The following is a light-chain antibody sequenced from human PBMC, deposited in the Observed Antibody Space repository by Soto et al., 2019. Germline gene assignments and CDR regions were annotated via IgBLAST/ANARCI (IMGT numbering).Light chain of an antibody. CDR1: SSDIGGYNF. CDR2: EVS. V-gene: IGLV2-14*01. CDR3: SSFRSGTTL. Sequence: QSALTQPASVSGSPGQSITISCTGTSSDIGGYNFVSWYHQHPGKAPKLMIYEVSNRPSGVSDRFSGSKSGNTASLTISGLQAEDEADHYCSSFRSGTTLFGTGTKVTVL. J-gene: IGLJ1*01.